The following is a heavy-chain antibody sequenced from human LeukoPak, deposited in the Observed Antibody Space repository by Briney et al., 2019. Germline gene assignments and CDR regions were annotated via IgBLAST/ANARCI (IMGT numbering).Heavy chain of an antibody. CDR1: GGSISSSSYY. Sequence: PSETLSLTCTVSGGSISSSSYYWGWIRQPPGKGLEWIGSIYYSGSTYYNPSLKSRVTISVDTSKNQFSLKLSSVTAADTAVYYCARDQLGSGWFQGYYYYYYMDVWGKGTTVTISS. J-gene: IGHJ6*03. CDR3: ARDQLGSGWFQGYYYYYYMDV. CDR2: IYYSGST. V-gene: IGHV4-39*07. D-gene: IGHD6-19*01.